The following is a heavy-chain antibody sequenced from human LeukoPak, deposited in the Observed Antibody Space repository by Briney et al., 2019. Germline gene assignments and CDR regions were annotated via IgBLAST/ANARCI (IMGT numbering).Heavy chain of an antibody. CDR2: ISVNNGNT. J-gene: IGHJ4*02. D-gene: IGHD3-3*01. CDR1: GYAFTSYG. CDR3: QRITIFGVIIDFDY. V-gene: IGHV1-18*01. Sequence: ASVKVSCKASGYAFTSYGINWVRQAPGQGLEWMGWISVNNGNTHYAQKFQGRVTMTTDTSTSTAYMEVRSLRSDDTAVYYCQRITIFGVIIDFDYWGQGPLVTVSS.